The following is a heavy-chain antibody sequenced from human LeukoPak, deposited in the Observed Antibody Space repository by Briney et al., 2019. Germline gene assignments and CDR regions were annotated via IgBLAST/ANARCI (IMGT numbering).Heavy chain of an antibody. J-gene: IGHJ4*02. CDR1: GFTFSSYA. D-gene: IGHD3-3*01. Sequence: PGGSLRLSCAASGFTFSSYAMSWVRQAPGKGLEWVSYISSSSSTIYYADSVKGRFTISRDNAKNSLYLQMNSLRAEDTAVYYCAFHDYDFWSGYYNGIDYWGQGTLVTVSS. CDR2: ISSSSSTI. V-gene: IGHV3-48*01. CDR3: AFHDYDFWSGYYNGIDY.